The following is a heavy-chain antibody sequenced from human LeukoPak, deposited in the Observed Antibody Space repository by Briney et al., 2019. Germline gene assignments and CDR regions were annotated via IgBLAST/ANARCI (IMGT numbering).Heavy chain of an antibody. Sequence: SVKVSCKASGGTFSSYAISWVRQAPGQRLEWMGGIIPIFATPNYAQKFQGRVTITAVESMSAAYMELSSLKSEDTAVYYCARGWLAETTVVTPYNYWGQGTLVTVSS. CDR1: GGTFSSYA. V-gene: IGHV1-69*13. D-gene: IGHD4-23*01. CDR2: IIPIFATP. J-gene: IGHJ4*02. CDR3: ARGWLAETTVVTPYNY.